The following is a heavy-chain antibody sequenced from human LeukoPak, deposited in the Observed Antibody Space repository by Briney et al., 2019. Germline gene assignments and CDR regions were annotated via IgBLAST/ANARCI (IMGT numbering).Heavy chain of an antibody. CDR1: GYTFTSYS. CDR2: INPNSGGT. J-gene: IGHJ4*02. V-gene: IGHV1-2*02. CDR3: ARGITVVVPAAREFEY. Sequence: RASVKVSCKASGYTFTSYSISWVRQAPGQGLEWMGWINPNSGGTNYAQKFQGRVTMTLDTSISTGYMELSRLRSDDTAVYFCARGITVVVPAAREFEYWGQGTLVTVSS. D-gene: IGHD2-2*01.